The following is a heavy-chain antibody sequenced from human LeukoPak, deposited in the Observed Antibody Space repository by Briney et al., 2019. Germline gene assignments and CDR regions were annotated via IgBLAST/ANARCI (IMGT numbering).Heavy chain of an antibody. D-gene: IGHD4-17*01. CDR1: GFTFSSYS. V-gene: IGHV3-23*01. CDR2: ISGISGST. CDR3: AKSETIMTAVMTG. Sequence: PGGSLRLSCAASGFTFSSYSMGWVRQAPGTGLEWVSTISGISGSTYYADSVKGRFTISRDNSKNTLYLQMNSLRAEDTAVYYCAKSETIMTAVMTGWGQGTLVTVSS. J-gene: IGHJ4*02.